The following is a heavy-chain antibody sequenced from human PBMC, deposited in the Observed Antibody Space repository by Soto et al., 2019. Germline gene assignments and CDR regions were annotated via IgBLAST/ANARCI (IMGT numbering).Heavy chain of an antibody. CDR2: IYWDDDK. CDR1: GFSLSTSGVG. D-gene: IGHD4-17*01. CDR3: AHRRGGYGDSYTFDC. V-gene: IGHV2-5*02. J-gene: IGHJ4*02. Sequence: QITLKESGPTLVKPTQTLTLTCTFSGFSLSTSGVGVGWIRQPPGKALEWLALIYWDDDKLYSPSLKSRLTITKNTSKNQVVLTMTNMDPEDTATYYCAHRRGGYGDSYTFDCWGQGTLVTVSS.